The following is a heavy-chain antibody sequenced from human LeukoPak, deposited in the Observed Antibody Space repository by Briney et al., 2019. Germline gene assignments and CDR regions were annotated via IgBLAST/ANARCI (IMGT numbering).Heavy chain of an antibody. CDR2: VSGSGANT. CDR3: AKGPYCSSTSCYSRGWFDP. D-gene: IGHD2-2*01. J-gene: IGHJ5*02. CDR1: GFTFHNYA. V-gene: IGHV3-23*01. Sequence: PGGSLRLSCAASGFTFHNYAMSWARQAPGKGLEWVSVVSGSGANTYYADFVKGRFTTSRDNSKNTLFLQMNSLRAEDTAVYYCAKGPYCSSTSCYSRGWFDPWGQGTLVTVSS.